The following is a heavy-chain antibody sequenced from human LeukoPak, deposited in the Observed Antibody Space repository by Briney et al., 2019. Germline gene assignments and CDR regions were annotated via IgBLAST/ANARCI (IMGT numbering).Heavy chain of an antibody. V-gene: IGHV1-2*06. J-gene: IGHJ4*02. CDR3: ARLYCSGGSCRDY. Sequence: ASVKVSCKASGYTFTGYYMHWVRQAPGQGLEWMGRINPNSGGTNYAKKFQGRVTMTRDTSISTAYMELSRLRSDDTAVYYCARLYCSGGSCRDYWGQGTLVTVSS. CDR1: GYTFTGYY. CDR2: INPNSGGT. D-gene: IGHD2-15*01.